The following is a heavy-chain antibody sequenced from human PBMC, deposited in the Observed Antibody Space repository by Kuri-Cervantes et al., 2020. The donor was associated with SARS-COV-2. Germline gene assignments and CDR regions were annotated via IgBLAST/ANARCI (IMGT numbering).Heavy chain of an antibody. Sequence: ASVKVSCKASGGTFSSYAISWVRQAPGQRLEWMGWINAGNGNTKYSQKFQGRVTITRDTSASTAYMELSSLRSEDTAVYYCARAKYGSGSYKYYYYYGMDVWGQGTTVTVSS. J-gene: IGHJ6*02. CDR1: GGTFSSYA. CDR3: ARAKYGSGSYKYYYYYGMDV. V-gene: IGHV1-3*01. CDR2: INAGNGNT. D-gene: IGHD3-10*01.